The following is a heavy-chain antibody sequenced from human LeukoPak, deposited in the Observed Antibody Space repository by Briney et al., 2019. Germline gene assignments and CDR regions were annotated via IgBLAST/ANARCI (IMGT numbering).Heavy chain of an antibody. J-gene: IGHJ4*02. Sequence: GGSLRLSRAASGFSFSTYSMIWVRQAPGKVLEWVSYISDDTIYYADSVKGRFTISRDDAKSSLYLQMNSLRAEDTAMYYCARDAGKHYDTSGLTGIGYWGQGTLVTVSS. CDR1: GFSFSTYS. CDR3: ARDAGKHYDTSGLTGIGY. CDR2: ISDDTI. D-gene: IGHD3-22*01. V-gene: IGHV3-69-1*01.